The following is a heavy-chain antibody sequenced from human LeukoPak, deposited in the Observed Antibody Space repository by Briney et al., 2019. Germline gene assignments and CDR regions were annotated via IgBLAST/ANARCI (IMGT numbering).Heavy chain of an antibody. V-gene: IGHV4-34*01. CDR2: INHSGST. CDR1: GGSFSGYY. Sequence: PSETLSLTCAVYGGSFSGYYWSWIRQPPGKGLEWIGEINHSGSTNYNPSLKSRVTISVDTSKNQFSLKLSSVTAADTAVYYCARREAAAALRGFDYWGQGTLVTVSS. CDR3: ARREAAAALRGFDY. D-gene: IGHD6-13*01. J-gene: IGHJ4*02.